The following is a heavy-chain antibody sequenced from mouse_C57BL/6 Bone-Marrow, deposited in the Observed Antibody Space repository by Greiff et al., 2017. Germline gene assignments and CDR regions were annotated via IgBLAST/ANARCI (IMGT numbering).Heavy chain of an antibody. CDR2: IDPENGDT. Sequence: VQLQQSGAELVRPGASVKLSCTASGFNIKDDYMHWVKQRPEQGLEWIGWIDPENGDTEYASKFQGKATITADTSSNTAYLQLSSLTSEDTAVYYYTATTVLALDYWGQGTTLTVS. CDR1: GFNIKDDY. J-gene: IGHJ2*01. D-gene: IGHD1-1*01. CDR3: TATTVLALDY. V-gene: IGHV14-4*01.